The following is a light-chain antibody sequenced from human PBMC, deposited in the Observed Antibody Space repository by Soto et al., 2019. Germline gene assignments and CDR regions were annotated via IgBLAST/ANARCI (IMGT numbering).Light chain of an antibody. V-gene: IGLV1-44*01. J-gene: IGLJ2*01. CDR2: SNN. Sequence: QSVLTQPPSASGTPGQRVTISCSGGSSNIGSNTVNWYQQLPGMAPNLLIYSNNQRPSGVPDRFSGSKSGTSASLAISGLQSEDEADYYCAAWDDSLNAVVFGGGTKLTVL. CDR3: AAWDDSLNAVV. CDR1: SSNIGSNT.